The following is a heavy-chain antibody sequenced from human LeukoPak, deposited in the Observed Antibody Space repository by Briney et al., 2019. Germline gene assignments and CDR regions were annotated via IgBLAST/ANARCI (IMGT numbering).Heavy chain of an antibody. CDR2: INSDGSST. V-gene: IGHV3-74*01. D-gene: IGHD5-12*01. Sequence: GGSLRLSCAASGFTLSNFEMNWVRQAPGKGLVWVSRINSDGSSTNYADSVKGRFTISRDNAKNTLYLQMNSLRAEDTAVYYCAREGGYGGYSNFDYWGQGTLVTVSS. CDR1: GFTLSNFE. CDR3: AREGGYGGYSNFDY. J-gene: IGHJ4*02.